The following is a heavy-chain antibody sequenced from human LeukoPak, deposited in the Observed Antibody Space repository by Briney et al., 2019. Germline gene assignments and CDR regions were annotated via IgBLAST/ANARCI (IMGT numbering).Heavy chain of an antibody. J-gene: IGHJ4*02. CDR1: GFTFSSYG. CDR2: IESKTDGGTT. V-gene: IGHV3-15*04. CDR3: TTYGSGRKFDY. Sequence: GGSLRLSCAASGFTFSSYGMSWVRQAPGKGLEWVGRIESKTDGGTTDYAAPVKGRFTISRDDSTNTLYLQMNSLKSEDTAVYYCTTYGSGRKFDYWGQEILVTVSS. D-gene: IGHD3-10*01.